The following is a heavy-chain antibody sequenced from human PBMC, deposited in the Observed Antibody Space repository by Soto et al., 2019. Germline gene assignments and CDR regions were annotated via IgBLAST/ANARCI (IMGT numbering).Heavy chain of an antibody. CDR1: GFTFSSYG. D-gene: IGHD3-22*01. J-gene: IGHJ4*02. CDR2: IWYDGSNN. CDR3: ARDLESSSGYYIDY. V-gene: IGHV3-33*01. Sequence: GGSLRLSCAASGFTFSSYGMHWVRQAPGKGLEWVAVIWYDGSNNYYADSVKGRFTISRDNSKNTLYLQMNSLRAEDTAVYYCARDLESSSGYYIDYWGQGTLVTVSS.